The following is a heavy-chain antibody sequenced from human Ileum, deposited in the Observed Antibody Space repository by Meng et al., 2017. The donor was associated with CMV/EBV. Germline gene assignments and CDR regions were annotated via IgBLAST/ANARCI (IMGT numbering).Heavy chain of an antibody. V-gene: IGHV3-48*04. J-gene: IGHJ6*02. CDR3: ARRLPYYGMDV. CDR1: GFIFSSYS. CDR2: MSTSGYAI. Sequence: GGSLRLSCAASGFIFSSYSMNWVRQAPGKGLEWVSYMSTSGYAIHYADSVMGRFTISRDNARSSMYLQMNSLRAEDTAIYYCARRLPYYGMDVWGQGTTVTVSS.